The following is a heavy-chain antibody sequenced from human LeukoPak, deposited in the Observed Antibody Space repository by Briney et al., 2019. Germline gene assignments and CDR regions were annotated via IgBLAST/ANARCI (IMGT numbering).Heavy chain of an antibody. Sequence: ASVKVSCKASGGTFSSYAISWVRQAPGQGLEWMGWISAYNGNTNYAQKLQGRVTMTTDTSTSTAYTELRSLRSDDTAVYYCARVNYDSSGYYTIDYWGQGTLVTVSS. CDR1: GGTFSSYA. V-gene: IGHV1-18*01. CDR3: ARVNYDSSGYYTIDY. CDR2: ISAYNGNT. J-gene: IGHJ4*02. D-gene: IGHD3-22*01.